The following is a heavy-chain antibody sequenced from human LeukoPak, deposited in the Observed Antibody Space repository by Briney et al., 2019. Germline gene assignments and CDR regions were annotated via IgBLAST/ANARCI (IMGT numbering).Heavy chain of an antibody. J-gene: IGHJ4*02. V-gene: IGHV4-39*01. CDR2: IYYSGST. Sequence: SGPGLVKPSETLSLTCTVSGGSISSSSYYRGWIRQPPGKGLEWIGSIYYSGSTYYNPSLKSRVTISVDTSKNQFSLKLSSVTAADTAVYYCARGEYSSGWVPPDYWGQGTLVTVSS. CDR3: ARGEYSSGWVPPDY. D-gene: IGHD6-19*01. CDR1: GGSISSSSYY.